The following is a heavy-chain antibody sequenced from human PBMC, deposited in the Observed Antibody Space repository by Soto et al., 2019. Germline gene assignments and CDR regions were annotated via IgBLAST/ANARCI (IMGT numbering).Heavy chain of an antibody. CDR3: ARDLNEGARSKYYYYGMDV. CDR2: INPNSGGT. CDR1: GYTFTGYY. J-gene: IGHJ6*02. Sequence: ASVKVSCKASGYTFTGYYMHWVRQAPGQGLEWMGWINPNSGGTNYAQKFQGRVTMTRDTSISTAYMELSRLRSDDTAVYYCARDLNEGARSKYYYYGMDVWGQGTTVTVSS. V-gene: IGHV1-2*02. D-gene: IGHD1-26*01.